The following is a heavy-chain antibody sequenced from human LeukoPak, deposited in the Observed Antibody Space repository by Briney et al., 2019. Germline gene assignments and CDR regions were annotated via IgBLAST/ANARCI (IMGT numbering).Heavy chain of an antibody. V-gene: IGHV4-39*07. J-gene: IGHJ5*02. CDR3: ARDSGSYYRGECWFDP. CDR1: GGSISSSSYY. Sequence: ASETLSLTCTVSGGSISSSSYYWGWIRQPPGKGLEWIGSIYYSGSTYYNPSLKSRVTISVDTSKNQFSLKLSSVTAADTAVYYCARDSGSYYRGECWFDPWGQGTLVTVSS. D-gene: IGHD1-26*01. CDR2: IYYSGST.